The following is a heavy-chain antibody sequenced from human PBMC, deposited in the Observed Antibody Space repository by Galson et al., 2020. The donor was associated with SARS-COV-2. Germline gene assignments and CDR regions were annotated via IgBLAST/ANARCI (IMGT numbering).Heavy chain of an antibody. V-gene: IGHV3-74*01. J-gene: IGHJ6*02. CDR2: INSHGTGT. CDR1: GFSFSSYW. CDR3: ARDSSMAVSMDV. D-gene: IGHD2-21*01. Sequence: GGSLRLSCVASGFSFSSYWMYWVRHAPGEGLMWVSHINSHGTGTNYADSVKGRFTISRDNAKNILYLQMNSLSAEDTAKYYCARDSSMAVSMDVWGQGTTVTVSS.